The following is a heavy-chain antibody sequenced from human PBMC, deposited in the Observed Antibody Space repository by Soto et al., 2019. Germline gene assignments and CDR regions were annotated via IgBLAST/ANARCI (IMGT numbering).Heavy chain of an antibody. Sequence: QIQVVQSEVEVKRPGASVRISCKASGYTLDNHAVTWVRQAPGQGLEWMGWIGALLYNDATNHARKFQSRLTMARDTSPNTVYMDLGSLRSDDTAVYYCARGTKGAGGWYFDLWGRGTLVVVSS. CDR1: GYTLDNHA. CDR3: ARGTKGAGGWYFDL. V-gene: IGHV1-18*01. D-gene: IGHD2-8*01. CDR2: IGALLYNDAT. J-gene: IGHJ2*01.